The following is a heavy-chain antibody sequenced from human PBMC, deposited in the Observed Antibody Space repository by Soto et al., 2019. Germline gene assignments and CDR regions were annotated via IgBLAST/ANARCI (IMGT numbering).Heavy chain of an antibody. CDR2: IYPGDSDT. V-gene: IGHV5-51*01. J-gene: IGHJ4*02. Sequence: GESLKISCKGSGYSFTSYWIGWVRQMPGKGLEWMGIIYPGDSDTRYSPSFQGQVTISADKSISTAYLQWSSLKASDTAMYYCARQQTLYYYDSSGYQCFDYWGQGTLVTVSS. CDR1: GYSFTSYW. D-gene: IGHD3-22*01. CDR3: ARQQTLYYYDSSGYQCFDY.